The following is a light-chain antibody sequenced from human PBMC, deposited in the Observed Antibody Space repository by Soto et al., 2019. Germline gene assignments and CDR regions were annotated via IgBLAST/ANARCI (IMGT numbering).Light chain of an antibody. Sequence: MTQSPSSLSASVGDRVTITCRASPGISNYLAWYQQKPGKVPKLLIYAASTLQSGVPSRFSGSGSGTDFTLTISSLQPEDVATYYCQRYNSAPLTFGGGTNVEIK. V-gene: IGKV1-27*01. CDR1: PGISNY. J-gene: IGKJ4*01. CDR2: AAS. CDR3: QRYNSAPLT.